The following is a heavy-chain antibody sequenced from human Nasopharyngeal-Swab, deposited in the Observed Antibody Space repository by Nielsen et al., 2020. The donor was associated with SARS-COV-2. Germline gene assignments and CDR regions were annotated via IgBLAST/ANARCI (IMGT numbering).Heavy chain of an antibody. CDR2: MNPNSGNT. V-gene: IGHV1-8*01. Sequence: ASVKVSCKASGYIFTSYDINWVRQATGQGLEWMGWMNPNSGNTGYAQKFQGRVTMTRNTSISTVYMELSSLISEDTAVYYCARNLQRLDHFYSYGLDVWGQGTSVTVSS. CDR1: GYIFTSYD. J-gene: IGHJ6*02. D-gene: IGHD3-3*01. CDR3: ARNLQRLDHFYSYGLDV.